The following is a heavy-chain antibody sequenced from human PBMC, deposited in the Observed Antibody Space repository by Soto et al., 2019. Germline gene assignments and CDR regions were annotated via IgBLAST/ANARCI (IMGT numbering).Heavy chain of an antibody. V-gene: IGHV4-4*07. CDR2: IYTSGST. CDR3: ARGVLMVRGKTDAFDI. CDR1: GGSISSYY. D-gene: IGHD3-10*01. Sequence: QVQLQESGPGLVKPSETLSLTSTVSGGSISSYYWSWIRQPAGKGLEWIGRIYTSGSTNYNPSLKSRVTMSVDTSKNQFSLTLSSVTAADTAVYYCARGVLMVRGKTDAFDIWGQGTMVTVSS. J-gene: IGHJ3*02.